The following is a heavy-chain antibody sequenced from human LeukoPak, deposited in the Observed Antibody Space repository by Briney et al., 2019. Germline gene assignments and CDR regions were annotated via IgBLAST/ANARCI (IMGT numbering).Heavy chain of an antibody. Sequence: GGSLRLSCAASGFTFTSYYMHWVRQAPGKGLVWVSRISGDGSNTIYADSVKGRFTISRDNAKNLLFLQMNSLRVEDTALYYCARGGTGAFDYWGQGILVTVSS. CDR2: ISGDGSNT. D-gene: IGHD2-8*02. V-gene: IGHV3-74*01. CDR1: GFTFTSYY. CDR3: ARGGTGAFDY. J-gene: IGHJ4*02.